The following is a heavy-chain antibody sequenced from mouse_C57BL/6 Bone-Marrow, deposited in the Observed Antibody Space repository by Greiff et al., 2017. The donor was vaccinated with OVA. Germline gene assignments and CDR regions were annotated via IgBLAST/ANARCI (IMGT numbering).Heavy chain of an antibody. Sequence: VQLQQPGAELVMPGASVKLSCKASGYTFTSYWMHWVKQRPGQGLEWIGEIDPSDSYTNYNQKFKGKSTLTVDKSSSTAYMQISSLTSEDSAVYYCARLTYYDYDAYAMDYWGQGTSVTVSS. CDR1: GYTFTSYW. D-gene: IGHD2-4*01. J-gene: IGHJ4*01. V-gene: IGHV1-69*01. CDR3: ARLTYYDYDAYAMDY. CDR2: IDPSDSYT.